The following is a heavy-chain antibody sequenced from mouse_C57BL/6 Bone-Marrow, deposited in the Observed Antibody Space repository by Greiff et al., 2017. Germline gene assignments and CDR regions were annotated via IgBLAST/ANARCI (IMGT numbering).Heavy chain of an antibody. CDR2: IHPSDSDT. CDR3: AMGWLLRKFAY. Sequence: VKLQQPGAELVKPGASVKVSCKASGYTFTSYWMHWVKQRPGQGLEWIGRIHPSDSDTNYNQKFKGKATLTVDKSSSAAYMQSSSLTAEDSAVYYCAMGWLLRKFAYWGQGTLVTVSA. V-gene: IGHV1-74*01. CDR1: GYTFTSYW. D-gene: IGHD2-3*01. J-gene: IGHJ3*01.